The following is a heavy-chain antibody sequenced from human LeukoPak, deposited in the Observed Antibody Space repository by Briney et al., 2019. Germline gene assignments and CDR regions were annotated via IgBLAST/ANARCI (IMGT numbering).Heavy chain of an antibody. D-gene: IGHD2-2*01. CDR1: GFTFSRYS. J-gene: IGHJ4*02. CDR3: ARDPPLGSCSTISCPHLDY. V-gene: IGHV3-21*01. CDR2: IRSSSSFI. Sequence: GGSLRLSCAASGFTFSRYSMNWVRQAAGKGLEWVSSIRSSSSFIYYADSVKGRFTISRDNAKNSLYLQMNSLRAEDTAVYYCARDPPLGSCSTISCPHLDYWGQGTLVTVSS.